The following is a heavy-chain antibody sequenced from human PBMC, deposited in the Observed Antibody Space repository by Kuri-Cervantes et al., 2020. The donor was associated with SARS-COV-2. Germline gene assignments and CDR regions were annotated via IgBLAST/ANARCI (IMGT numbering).Heavy chain of an antibody. CDR3: ARGVGTMIVGPTGGFYFDY. D-gene: IGHD3-22*01. CDR1: GFLFSASA. J-gene: IGHJ4*02. Sequence: GGSLRLSCEVSGFLFSASAIHWVRQGSGKGLEWVGRVRGKANNYATAYAGSVKGRFTISRDDSKNMAYLQMNSLKAEDTAVYYCARGVGTMIVGPTGGFYFDYWGQGTLVTVSS. V-gene: IGHV3-73*01. CDR2: VRGKANNYAT.